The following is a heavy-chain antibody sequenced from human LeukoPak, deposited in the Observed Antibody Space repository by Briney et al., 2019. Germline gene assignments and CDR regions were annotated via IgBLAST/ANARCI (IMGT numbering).Heavy chain of an antibody. J-gene: IGHJ4*02. V-gene: IGHV3-23*01. CDR1: GVTFSSYA. CDR2: ISGSGGGT. D-gene: IGHD2-21*02. Sequence: GGSLRLSCAASGVTFSSYAMSCGREAPGKGLEWVSAISGSGGGTYYADSVKGRFTISTHNSKNTLYLQMNSLRAEDTAVHYCAKDCGGDCYNSFDYWRQGTLVTVSS. CDR3: AKDCGGDCYNSFDY.